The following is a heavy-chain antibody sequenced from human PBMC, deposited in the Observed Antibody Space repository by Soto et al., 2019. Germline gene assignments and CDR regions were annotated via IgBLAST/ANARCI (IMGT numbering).Heavy chain of an antibody. Sequence: ASVKVSCKVSGYTLTELSMHWVRQAPGKGLEWMGGFDPEDGETIYAQKFQGRVTMTEDTSTDTAYMELSSPRSEDTAVYYCATDFSAIAAAGVFDYWGQGTLVTVSS. CDR1: GYTLTELS. D-gene: IGHD6-13*01. V-gene: IGHV1-24*01. CDR3: ATDFSAIAAAGVFDY. J-gene: IGHJ4*02. CDR2: FDPEDGET.